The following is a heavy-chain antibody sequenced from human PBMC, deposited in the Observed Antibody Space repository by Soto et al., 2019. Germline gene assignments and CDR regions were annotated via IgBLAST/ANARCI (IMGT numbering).Heavy chain of an antibody. V-gene: IGHV4-31*03. D-gene: IGHD3-16*02. CDR1: GGSISSGGYY. Sequence: QVQLQESGPGLVKPSQTLSLTCTVSGGSISSGGYYWSWIRQHPGKGLEWIGYIYYSTYYNPSLKSRVTISVDTSKNQFSLKLSSVTAADTAVYYCARDYRASYPAYYYYGMDVWGQGTTVIVSS. CDR2: IYYST. J-gene: IGHJ6*02. CDR3: ARDYRASYPAYYYYGMDV.